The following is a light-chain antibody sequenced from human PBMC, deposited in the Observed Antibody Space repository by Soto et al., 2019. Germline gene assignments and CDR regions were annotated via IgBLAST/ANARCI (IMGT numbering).Light chain of an antibody. Sequence: EIVMTQSPGTLSVSPGERVTLSCRASQSVSSSYLAWYQQKPVQAPRLLIYGASSRATGIPDRFSGSGSGTDFTLTISRLEPEDFAVYYCQQYASSPSTFGQGTKV. CDR2: GAS. V-gene: IGKV3-20*01. CDR1: QSVSSSY. CDR3: QQYASSPST. J-gene: IGKJ1*01.